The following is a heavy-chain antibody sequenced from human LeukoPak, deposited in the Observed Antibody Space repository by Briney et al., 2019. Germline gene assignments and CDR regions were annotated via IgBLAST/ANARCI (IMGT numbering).Heavy chain of an antibody. CDR2: IYYSGST. V-gene: IGHV4-31*03. CDR3: ARDEYSSGWYGFDY. Sequence: PSETLSLTCTVSGGSISSGGYYWSWIRQHPGKGLEWIGYIYYSGSTYYNPSLKSRVTISVDTSKNQFSLKLSSVTAADTAVYYCARDEYSSGWYGFDYWGQGTLVTVSS. J-gene: IGHJ4*02. CDR1: GGSISSGGYY. D-gene: IGHD6-19*01.